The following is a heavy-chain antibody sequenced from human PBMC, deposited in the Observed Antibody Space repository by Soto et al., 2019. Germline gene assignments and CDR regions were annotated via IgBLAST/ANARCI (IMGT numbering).Heavy chain of an antibody. CDR1: GFTFSSYA. D-gene: IGHD6-13*01. CDR2: ISGSGGST. V-gene: IGHV3-23*01. Sequence: VQLLESGGGLVQPGGFLRLSCAASGFTFSSYAMSWERQAPGKGLECVSAISGSGGSTYYEDSVKGRFNISRDNSKHTRYLQTNRLREEDTAVYYGAKDQWYGSRASDVWGQGTTVTV. CDR3: AKDQWYGSRASDV. J-gene: IGHJ6*02.